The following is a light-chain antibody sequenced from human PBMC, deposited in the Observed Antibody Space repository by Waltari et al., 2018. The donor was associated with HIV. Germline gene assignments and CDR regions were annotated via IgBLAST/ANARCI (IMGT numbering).Light chain of an antibody. V-gene: IGKV1-39*01. CDR3: QQSHTNPRT. CDR2: ATS. CDR1: QTFNTY. Sequence: DIQMTQSPSSLSASVRDRVSITGRSSQTFNTYLNCYQQKPGKAPKLLIYATSSLQTGVPVRFSVSGSGTDFTLTISSLQPEECATYYCQQSHTNPRTFGRGTKVEVK. J-gene: IGKJ4*02.